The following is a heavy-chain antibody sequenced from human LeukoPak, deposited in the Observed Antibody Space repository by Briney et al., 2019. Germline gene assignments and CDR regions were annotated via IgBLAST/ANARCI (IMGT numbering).Heavy chain of an antibody. Sequence: PGGSLRLSCAASGFNFSSYWMIWVRQAPGKGLEWVANIKQDGSEKYYVDSVKGRFTISRDNAKNSLYLQMNSLRAEDTAVYYCAELGITMIGGVWGKGTTVTISS. CDR1: GFNFSSYW. CDR2: IKQDGSEK. J-gene: IGHJ6*04. D-gene: IGHD3-10*02. V-gene: IGHV3-7*01. CDR3: AELGITMIGGV.